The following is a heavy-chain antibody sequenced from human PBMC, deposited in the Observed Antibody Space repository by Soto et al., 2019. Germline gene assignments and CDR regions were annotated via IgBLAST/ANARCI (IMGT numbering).Heavy chain of an antibody. Sequence: SETLSLTCTVSGGSISSSYWNWIRQPPGKGLEWIALIYYSGTPNYNPSLKSRLTISLDTSKNQFSLKLKSVTAADTAVYYCARQFSYGDSFDSWGQGTLVTVSS. J-gene: IGHJ4*02. CDR2: IYYSGTP. CDR1: GGSISSSY. D-gene: IGHD4-17*01. CDR3: ARQFSYGDSFDS. V-gene: IGHV4-59*01.